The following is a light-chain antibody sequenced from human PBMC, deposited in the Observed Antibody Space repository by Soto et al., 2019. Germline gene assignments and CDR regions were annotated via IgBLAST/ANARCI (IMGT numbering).Light chain of an antibody. CDR1: SSDVGGYDY. CDR3: SSHTSGSTRV. V-gene: IGLV2-14*01. J-gene: IGLJ1*01. Sequence: QSLLTQPASVSGSHVQSIPISCTGTSSDVGGYDYVSWYQQQPDKAPKLMIYEVTKRPSGVSNRFSGSKSGNTASLTISGLQSEDEADYYCSSHTSGSTRVFGTGT. CDR2: EVT.